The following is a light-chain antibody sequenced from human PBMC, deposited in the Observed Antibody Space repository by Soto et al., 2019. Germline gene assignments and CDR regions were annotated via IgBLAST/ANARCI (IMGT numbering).Light chain of an antibody. CDR1: RSNIGNNA. J-gene: IGLJ3*02. CDR2: FDD. CDR3: GAWDDSLNGWV. V-gene: IGLV1-36*01. Sequence: QSVLTQPPSVSEAPRQRVTISCSESRSNIGNNAVNWYQQLPGKAPKLLIYFDDLVSSGVSDRFSGSKSGTSASLAISGLQSEDEADYYCGAWDDSLNGWVFGGGTKLTVL.